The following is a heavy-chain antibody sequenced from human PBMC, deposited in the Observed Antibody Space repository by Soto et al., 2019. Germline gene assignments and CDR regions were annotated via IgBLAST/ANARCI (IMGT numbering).Heavy chain of an antibody. CDR2: ISYDGSNK. J-gene: IGHJ6*02. V-gene: IGHV3-30*18. Sequence: GGSLRLSCAASGFTFSSYGMHWVRQAPGKGLEWVAVISYDGSNKYYADSVKGRFTISRDNSKNTLYLQMNSLRAEDTAVYYCAKDLMVGGFGELYYYYGMDVWGQGTTVTVSS. D-gene: IGHD3-10*01. CDR3: AKDLMVGGFGELYYYYGMDV. CDR1: GFTFSSYG.